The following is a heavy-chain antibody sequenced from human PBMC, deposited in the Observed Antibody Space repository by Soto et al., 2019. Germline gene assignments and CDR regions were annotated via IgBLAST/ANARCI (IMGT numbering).Heavy chain of an antibody. CDR3: ARGGATTVAPFWYFDL. CDR1: GGSITSGGYS. D-gene: IGHD4-17*01. J-gene: IGHJ2*01. V-gene: IGHV4-30-2*01. Sequence: QLQLQESGSGLIKASETLSLTCTVSGGSITSGGYSWSWVRQPPGKGPGWIGYVFWSGNSNHNPSLQSLVTISIERSRNQFSLKLRAVTAADTATYFCARGGATTVAPFWYFDLWGRGTLVTVSS. CDR2: VFWSGNS.